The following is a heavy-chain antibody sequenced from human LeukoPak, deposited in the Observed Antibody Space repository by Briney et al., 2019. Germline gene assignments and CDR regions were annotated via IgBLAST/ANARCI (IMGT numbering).Heavy chain of an antibody. V-gene: IGHV1-24*01. CDR2: FDPGDDET. J-gene: IGHJ4*02. Sequence: GASVKVFCKVSGYTLTELSMHWVRQAPGEGLEWRGGFDPGDDETIYAQKFQGRVTMTEDTSTDTAYMELSSLRSEDTAVYYCATGPHYDILPYWGQGTLVAVSS. D-gene: IGHD3-9*01. CDR1: GYTLTELS. CDR3: ATGPHYDILPY.